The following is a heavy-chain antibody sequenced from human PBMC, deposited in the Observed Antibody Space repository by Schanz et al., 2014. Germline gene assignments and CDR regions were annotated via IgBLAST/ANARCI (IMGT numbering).Heavy chain of an antibody. CDR2: ISSSSSYI. Sequence: EADLVESGGGLVRPGGSLRLSCAASGFTFSNYAMSWVRQAPGKGLEWVSSISSSSSYIYYADSVKGRFTISRDNAKNSLYLQMNSLRAEDTAVYYCAREQIMAAAGLVDYWGHGTLVTVSS. J-gene: IGHJ4*01. CDR3: AREQIMAAAGLVDY. D-gene: IGHD6-13*01. V-gene: IGHV3-21*01. CDR1: GFTFSNYA.